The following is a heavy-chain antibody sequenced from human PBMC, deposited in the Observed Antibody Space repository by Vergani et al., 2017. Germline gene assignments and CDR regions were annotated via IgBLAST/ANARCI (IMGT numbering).Heavy chain of an antibody. D-gene: IGHD6-25*01. CDR1: GFTFSSHA. CDR2: IKNTGDST. V-gene: IGHV3-23*01. CDR3: TKGPQQRLNVLDN. Sequence: EVQLLQSEGAVVQPGGSLRLSCVASGFTFSSHAMSWVRQGHGQGLEWVSSIKNTGDSTHYADSVKGRFTISRDNSKKMLYLEMNSLRNDDTALYYCTKGPQQRLNVLDNWGQGTLVTVSS. J-gene: IGHJ4*01.